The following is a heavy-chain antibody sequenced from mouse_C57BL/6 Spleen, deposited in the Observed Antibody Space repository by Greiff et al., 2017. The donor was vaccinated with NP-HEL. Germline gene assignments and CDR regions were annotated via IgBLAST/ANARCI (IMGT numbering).Heavy chain of an antibody. V-gene: IGHV1-26*01. CDR3: ARGDSNPYYFDY. D-gene: IGHD2-5*01. Sequence: EVQLQQSGPELVKPGASVKISCKASGYTFTDYYMNWVKQSHGKSLEWIGDINPNNGGTSYNQKFKGKATLTVDKSSSTAYMELRSLTSEDSAVYYCARGDSNPYYFDYWGQGTTLTVSS. J-gene: IGHJ2*01. CDR2: INPNNGGT. CDR1: GYTFTDYY.